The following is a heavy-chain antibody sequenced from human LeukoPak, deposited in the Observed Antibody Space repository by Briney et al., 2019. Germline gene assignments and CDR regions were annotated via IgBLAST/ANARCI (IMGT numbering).Heavy chain of an antibody. J-gene: IGHJ4*02. CDR3: ARDLHGYSYGYFDY. CDR2: ISYDGNNN. CDR1: GFTFSSYA. V-gene: IGHV3-30-3*01. Sequence: GGSLRLSCAASGFTFSSYAMHWVRQAPGKGLEWVAVISYDGNNNYYADSVKGRFTISRDNSENTLYLHMNSLRAEDTVLYYCARDLHGYSYGYFDYWGQGTLVTVSS. D-gene: IGHD5-18*01.